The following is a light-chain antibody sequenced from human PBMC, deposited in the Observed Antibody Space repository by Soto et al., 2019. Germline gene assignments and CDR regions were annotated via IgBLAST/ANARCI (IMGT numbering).Light chain of an antibody. J-gene: IGKJ3*01. CDR3: QEHGNWPRRT. CDR2: DTS. Sequence: EIVLTQSPASLSLSPGARATLSCRASESLYTYLAWFQQKPGQAPRLLIYDTSSRATGVPARFSGSGAGTDHTLTISSLEPEDFAVYYCQEHGNWPRRTFGPGTKVDIK. CDR1: ESLYTY. V-gene: IGKV3-11*01.